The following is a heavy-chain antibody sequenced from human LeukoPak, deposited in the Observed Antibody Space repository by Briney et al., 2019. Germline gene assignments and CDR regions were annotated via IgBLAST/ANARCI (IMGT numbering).Heavy chain of an antibody. Sequence: SETLSLTCSVSGYSISSGYSRGWIRQPPGKGLELIRHIYYSGDTYYNPSLKSRVTMSVDTSKNQFSLKVNSVAAADSAVYYCARVYWYYDASGSRETYEYMDVWGKGTTVTVSS. J-gene: IGHJ6*03. CDR2: IYYSGDT. CDR3: ARVYWYYDASGSRETYEYMDV. CDR1: GYSISSGYS. D-gene: IGHD3-10*01. V-gene: IGHV4-38-2*02.